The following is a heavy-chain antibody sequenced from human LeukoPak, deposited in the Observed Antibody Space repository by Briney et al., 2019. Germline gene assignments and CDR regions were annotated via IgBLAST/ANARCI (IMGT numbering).Heavy chain of an antibody. V-gene: IGHV4-30-2*01. CDR1: GGSISSGGYS. J-gene: IGHJ4*02. D-gene: IGHD3-3*01. CDR2: IYHSGST. Sequence: SETLSLTCAVSGGSISSGGYSWSWIRQPPGKGLEWIGYIYHSGSTYYNPSLKSRVTISVDRSKNQFSLKLSSVTAADTAVYYCARYYDFWRGGYFDYWGQGTLVTVSP. CDR3: ARYYDFWRGGYFDY.